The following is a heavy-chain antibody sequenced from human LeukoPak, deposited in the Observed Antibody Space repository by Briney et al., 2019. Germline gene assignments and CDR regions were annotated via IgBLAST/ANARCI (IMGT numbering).Heavy chain of an antibody. Sequence: GGSLRLSCAASGFTFSSYGMHWVRQASGKGLEWVSAISGSGGSTYYANSVKGRFTISRDNSKNTLYLQMNSLRAEDTAVYYCEKAYSSSWFLPFDYWGQGILVTVSS. D-gene: IGHD6-13*01. CDR1: GFTFSSYG. CDR3: EKAYSSSWFLPFDY. J-gene: IGHJ4*02. V-gene: IGHV3-23*01. CDR2: ISGSGGST.